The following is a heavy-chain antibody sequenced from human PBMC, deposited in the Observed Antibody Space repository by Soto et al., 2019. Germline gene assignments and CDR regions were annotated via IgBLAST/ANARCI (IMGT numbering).Heavy chain of an antibody. V-gene: IGHV3-30-3*01. D-gene: IGHD2-15*01. CDR1: GFTFSSYA. Sequence: QVQLVESGGGVVQPGRSLRLSCAASGFTFSSYAMHWVRQAPGKGLEWVAVISYDGSNKYYADSVKGRFTISRDNSKNTLYRQLDSLRAEDTAVYYCARLSGPQRAGRDYWGQGTLVTVSS. CDR2: ISYDGSNK. CDR3: ARLSGPQRAGRDY. J-gene: IGHJ4*02.